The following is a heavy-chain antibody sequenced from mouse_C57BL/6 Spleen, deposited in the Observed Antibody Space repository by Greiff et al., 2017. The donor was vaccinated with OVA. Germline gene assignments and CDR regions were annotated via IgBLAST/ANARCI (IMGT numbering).Heavy chain of an antibody. CDR3: ARQNYDAFAY. D-gene: IGHD2-4*01. J-gene: IGHJ3*01. V-gene: IGHV5-9*01. Sequence: EVNLVESGGGLVKPGGSLKLSCAASGFTFSSYTMSWVRQTPEKRLEWVATISGGGGNTYYPDSVKGRFTISRDNAKNTLYLQMSSLRSEDTALYYCARQNYDAFAYWGQGTLVTVSA. CDR2: ISGGGGNT. CDR1: GFTFSSYT.